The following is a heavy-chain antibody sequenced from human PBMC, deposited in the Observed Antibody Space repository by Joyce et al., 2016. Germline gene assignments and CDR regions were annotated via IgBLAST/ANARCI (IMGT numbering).Heavy chain of an antibody. J-gene: IGHJ2*01. D-gene: IGHD3-10*01. CDR3: ARRGVARGLSGSRDWYFDL. CDR1: GVSISSSSHY. V-gene: IGHV4-39*01. CDR2: MNFSGNS. Sequence: QLQLQESGPGLVKSSETLSLTCTVSGVSISSSSHYWGWIRQPPGKGLEWIGNMNFSGNSYYNPSLQSRVTTSIDTSRNHFSLNLNSVTAADTAVYYCARRGVARGLSGSRDWYFDLWGRGTLVTVSS.